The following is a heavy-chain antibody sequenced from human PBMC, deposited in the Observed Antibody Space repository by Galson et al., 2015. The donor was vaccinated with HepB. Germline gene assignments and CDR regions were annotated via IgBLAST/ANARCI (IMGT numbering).Heavy chain of an antibody. D-gene: IGHD2-2*01. Sequence: SCKASGYTFTSYYMHWVRQAPGQGLEWMGIINPSGGSTSYAQKFQGRVTMTRDTSTSTVYMELSSLRSEDTAVYYCAREPEAPIRQYPNAFDIWGQGTMVTVSS. CDR2: INPSGGST. CDR1: GYTFTSYY. V-gene: IGHV1-46*01. J-gene: IGHJ3*02. CDR3: AREPEAPIRQYPNAFDI.